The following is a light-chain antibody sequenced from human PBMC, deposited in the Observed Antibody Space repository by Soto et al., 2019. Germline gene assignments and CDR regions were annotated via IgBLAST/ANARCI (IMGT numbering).Light chain of an antibody. CDR1: ALPKQY. Sequence: SYELTQPPSVSVSPGQTARITCSGDALPKQYAYWYQQKPGQAPVLVIYKDSERPSGIPERFSGSSSGTTVTLTISGVQVEDEADYYCQSADSSGTHEVFGGGTKLTVL. J-gene: IGLJ2*01. CDR2: KDS. CDR3: QSADSSGTHEV. V-gene: IGLV3-25*03.